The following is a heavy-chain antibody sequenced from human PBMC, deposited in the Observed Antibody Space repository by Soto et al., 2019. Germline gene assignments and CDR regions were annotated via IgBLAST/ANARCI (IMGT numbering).Heavy chain of an antibody. CDR3: AREYANSPEAFDY. D-gene: IGHD2-2*01. V-gene: IGHV4-61*01. CDR2: IYSSGRT. Sequence: QVQLQESGPGLVKPSETLSLTCTVSGDSVNSDYYYWTWIRQPPGKGLEWIGYIYSSGRTNYNPSLKSRVTISLDTSRNQFPLKLSSVTAADTAVYYCAREYANSPEAFDYWGRGPLVTVSS. J-gene: IGHJ4*02. CDR1: GDSVNSDYYY.